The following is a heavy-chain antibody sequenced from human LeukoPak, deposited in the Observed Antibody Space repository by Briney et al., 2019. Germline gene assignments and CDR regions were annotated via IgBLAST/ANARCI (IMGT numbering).Heavy chain of an antibody. CDR3: ARGPRLAGRQRDDAFDI. CDR2: ISSNGGST. CDR1: GFTFSSYA. Sequence: QTGGSLRLSCAASGFTFSSYAMHWVRQAPGKGLEYVSAISSNGGSTYYANSVKGRFTISRDNSKNTLYLQMGSLRAEDMAVYYCARGPRLAGRQRDDAFDIWGQGTMVTVSS. V-gene: IGHV3-64*01. J-gene: IGHJ3*02.